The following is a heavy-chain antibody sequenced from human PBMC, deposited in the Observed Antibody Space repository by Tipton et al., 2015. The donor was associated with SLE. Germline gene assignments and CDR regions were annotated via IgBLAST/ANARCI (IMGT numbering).Heavy chain of an antibody. CDR1: GGSISSGSYY. Sequence: TLSLTCTVSGGSISSGSYYWSWIRQPAGKGLEWIGRIYTSGSTNYNPSLKSRVTISVDTSKNQFSLKLSSVTAADTAVYYCASPTQRSSWYYYWGQGTLVTVSS. J-gene: IGHJ4*02. V-gene: IGHV4-61*02. CDR2: IYTSGST. D-gene: IGHD6-13*01. CDR3: ASPTQRSSWYYY.